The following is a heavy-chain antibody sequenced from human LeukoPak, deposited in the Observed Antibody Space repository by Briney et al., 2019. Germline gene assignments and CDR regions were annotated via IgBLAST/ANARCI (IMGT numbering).Heavy chain of an antibody. Sequence: SETLSLTCTVSGGSISSYYWSWIRQPPGKGLEWIGYIYYSGSTNYKPSLKSRVTISVDTSKNQFSLKLSSVTAADTAVYYCARERGADSSSGWLNYFDYWGQGTLVTVSS. V-gene: IGHV4-59*01. CDR3: ARERGADSSSGWLNYFDY. CDR1: GGSISSYY. J-gene: IGHJ4*02. CDR2: IYYSGST. D-gene: IGHD6-19*01.